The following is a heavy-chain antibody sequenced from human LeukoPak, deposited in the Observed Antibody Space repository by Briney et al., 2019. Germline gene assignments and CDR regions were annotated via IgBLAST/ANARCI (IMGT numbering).Heavy chain of an antibody. D-gene: IGHD1/OR15-1a*01. V-gene: IGHV7-4-1*02. CDR1: GYTFTSYG. Sequence: ASVKVSCKASGYTFTSYGISWVRQAPGQGLEWMGWINTNTGNPTYAQGFTGRFVFSLDTSVSTAYLQISSLKAEDTAVYYCARGRVLEQDWFDPWGQGTLVTVSS. J-gene: IGHJ5*02. CDR3: ARGRVLEQDWFDP. CDR2: INTNTGNP.